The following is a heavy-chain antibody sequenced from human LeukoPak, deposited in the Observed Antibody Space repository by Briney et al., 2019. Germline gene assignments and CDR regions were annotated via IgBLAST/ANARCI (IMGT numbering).Heavy chain of an antibody. CDR1: GGTFSSYA. CDR3: ARTMDSRAGPYFDY. D-gene: IGHD2-2*03. V-gene: IGHV1-69*05. J-gene: IGHJ4*02. CDR2: IILIFGTA. Sequence: ASVKVSCKASGGTFSSYAISWVRQAPGQGLEWMGRIILIFGTANYAQKFQGRVTITTDESTSTAYMELSSLRSEDTAVYYCARTMDSRAGPYFDYWGQGTLVTVSS.